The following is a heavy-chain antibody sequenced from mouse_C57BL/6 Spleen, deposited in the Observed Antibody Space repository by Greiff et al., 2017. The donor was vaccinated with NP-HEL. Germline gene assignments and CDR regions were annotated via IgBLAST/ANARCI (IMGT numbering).Heavy chain of an antibody. D-gene: IGHD1-1*01. V-gene: IGHV5-16*01. CDR2: INYDGSST. Sequence: EVMLVESEGGLVQPGSSMKLSCTASGFTFSDYYMAWVRQVPEKGLEWVANINYDGSSTYYLDSLKSRFIISRDNAKNILYLQMSSLKSEDTATYYCARDRDGSRGWYFDVWGTGTTVTVSS. CDR3: ARDRDGSRGWYFDV. CDR1: GFTFSDYY. J-gene: IGHJ1*03.